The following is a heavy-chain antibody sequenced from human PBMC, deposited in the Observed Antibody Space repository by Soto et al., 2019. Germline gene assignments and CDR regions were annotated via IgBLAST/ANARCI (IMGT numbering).Heavy chain of an antibody. CDR1: GXAFSSYS. J-gene: IGHJ4*02. CDR3: AKDRIAVAGHYYFDY. V-gene: IGHV3-23*01. D-gene: IGHD6-19*01. CDR2: ISGSGGST. Sequence: GSLRLSCAASGXAFSSYSMSWVRQAPGKGLEWVSAISGSGGSTYYADSVKCRFTISSDNSKKKLYLQMNSLRADDTAVSYCAKDRIAVAGHYYFDYWGQGTLGTVSS.